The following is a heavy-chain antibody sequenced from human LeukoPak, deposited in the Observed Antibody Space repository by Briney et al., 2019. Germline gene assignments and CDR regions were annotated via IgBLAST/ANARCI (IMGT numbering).Heavy chain of an antibody. V-gene: IGHV4-34*01. D-gene: IGHD5-18*01. Sequence: PSETLSITCAVYGGSFSDYYWSWIRQPPGKGLDWIGEINHSGSTNYNPSLKSRVSISVDTSKNQFSLNLSSMTAADTAVYYGARSGYSYGDGYWGQGTLVTVSS. CDR1: GGSFSDYY. CDR2: INHSGST. CDR3: ARSGYSYGDGY. J-gene: IGHJ4*02.